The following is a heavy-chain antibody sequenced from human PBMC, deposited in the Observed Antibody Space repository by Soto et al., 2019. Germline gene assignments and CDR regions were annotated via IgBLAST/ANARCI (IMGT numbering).Heavy chain of an antibody. D-gene: IGHD1-26*01. CDR2: ISAYIGNT. Sequence: QVQLVQSGAEVKKPGSSVKVSCKASGYTFSIYGISWVRQAPGQGLEWMGWISAYIGNTKYAQNLQGRVTVTTDTTTSSSYLELRSLRSDATAVDYCARDLIGGTYPWVFDLWGRGNLVTVSS. CDR3: ARDLIGGTYPWVFDL. CDR1: GYTFSIYG. V-gene: IGHV1-18*01. J-gene: IGHJ2*01.